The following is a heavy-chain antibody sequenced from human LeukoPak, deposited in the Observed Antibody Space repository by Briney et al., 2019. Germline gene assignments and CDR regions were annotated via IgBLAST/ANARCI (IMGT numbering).Heavy chain of an antibody. CDR1: GFTFSSYA. CDR3: AKTSLSDASGHYYYMDV. D-gene: IGHD3-3*01. J-gene: IGHJ6*03. CDR2: ISGSGGST. V-gene: IGHV3-23*01. Sequence: TGGSLRLSCAASGFTFSSYAMSWVRQAPGKGLEWVSAISGSGGSTYYADSVKGRFTISRDNSKNTLYLQVNNVRTENTALYYCAKTSLSDASGHYYYMDVWGKGTTVTVSS.